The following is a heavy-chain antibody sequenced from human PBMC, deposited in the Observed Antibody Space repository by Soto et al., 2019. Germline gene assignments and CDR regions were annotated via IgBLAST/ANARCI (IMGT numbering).Heavy chain of an antibody. CDR2: ISGSGGST. V-gene: IGHV3-23*01. D-gene: IGHD6-6*01. CDR1: GFTFSSYA. J-gene: IGHJ6*03. Sequence: GGSLRLSCAASGFTFSSYAMSWVRQAPGKGLEWVSAISGSGGSTYYADSVKGRFTISGDNSKNTLYLQMNSLRAEDTAVYYCAKTLVAARFDAYMDVWGKGTTVTVSS. CDR3: AKTLVAARFDAYMDV.